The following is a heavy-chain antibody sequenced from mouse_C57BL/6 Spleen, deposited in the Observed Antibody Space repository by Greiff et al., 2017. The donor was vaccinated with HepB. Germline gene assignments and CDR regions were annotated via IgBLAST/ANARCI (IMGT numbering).Heavy chain of an antibody. CDR3: ARGHYGSSYWYFDV. D-gene: IGHD1-1*01. Sequence: EVQLQQSGPELVKPGASVKIPCKASGYTFTDYNMDWVKQSHGKSLEWIGDINPNNGGTIYNQKFKGKATLTVDKSSSTAYMKLRSLTSEDTAVYYCARGHYGSSYWYFDVWGTGTTVTVSS. CDR2: INPNNGGT. V-gene: IGHV1-18*01. CDR1: GYTFTDYN. J-gene: IGHJ1*03.